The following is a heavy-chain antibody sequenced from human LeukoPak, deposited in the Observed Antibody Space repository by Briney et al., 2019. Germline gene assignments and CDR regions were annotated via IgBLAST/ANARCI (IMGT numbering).Heavy chain of an antibody. CDR3: ARSSGGSITMVRGVLNHAFDI. D-gene: IGHD3-10*01. V-gene: IGHV4-38-2*02. CDR1: GYSISSGYY. CDR2: IDHSGST. J-gene: IGHJ3*02. Sequence: SETLSLTCTVSGYSISSGYYWGWIRQPPGKGLEWTGSIDHSGSTYYNPSLKSRITISVDTSKNQFSLKLSSVTAADTAVYYCARSSGGSITMVRGVLNHAFDIWGQGTMVTVSS.